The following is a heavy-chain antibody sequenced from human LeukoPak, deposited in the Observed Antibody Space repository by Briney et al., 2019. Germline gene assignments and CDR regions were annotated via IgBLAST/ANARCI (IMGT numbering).Heavy chain of an antibody. CDR3: ARGDNYYDSSGCYYEGISSFDY. V-gene: IGHV1-69*13. D-gene: IGHD3-22*01. CDR1: GGTFSSYA. CDR2: IIPIFGTA. Sequence: SVKVSCKASGGTFSSYANSWVRQAPGQGLEWMGGIIPIFGTANYAQKFQGRVTITADESTSTAYMELSSLRSEDTAVYYCARGDNYYDSSGCYYEGISSFDYWGQGTLVTVSS. J-gene: IGHJ4*02.